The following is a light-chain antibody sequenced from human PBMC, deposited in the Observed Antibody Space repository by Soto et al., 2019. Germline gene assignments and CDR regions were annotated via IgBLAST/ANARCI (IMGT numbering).Light chain of an antibody. V-gene: IGKV3-20*01. CDR3: QQYGSSRFT. CDR1: QSVSSSY. J-gene: IGKJ3*01. CDR2: GAS. Sequence: EIVLTQSPGTLSLSPGERATLSCRASQSVSSSYLAWYQQKPGQAPRLLIYGASSRATGIPDRFSGSGFGTVFTLTISRLEPEDFAVYYCQQYGSSRFTFGPGTKVDIK.